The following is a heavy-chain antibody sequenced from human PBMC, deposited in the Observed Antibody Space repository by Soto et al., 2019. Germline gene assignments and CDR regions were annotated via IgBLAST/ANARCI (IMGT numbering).Heavy chain of an antibody. CDR2: ISYDGSNK. D-gene: IGHD2-15*01. J-gene: IGHJ3*02. CDR1: GFTFSSYA. Sequence: QVQLVESGGGVVQPGRSLRLSCAASGFTFSSYAMHWVRQAPGKGLEWVAVISYDGSNKYYADSVKGRFTISRDNSKNTLYLQMNSLRAEDTAVYYCARDPPLGSGGSLDAFDIWGQGTMVTVSS. CDR3: ARDPPLGSGGSLDAFDI. V-gene: IGHV3-30-3*01.